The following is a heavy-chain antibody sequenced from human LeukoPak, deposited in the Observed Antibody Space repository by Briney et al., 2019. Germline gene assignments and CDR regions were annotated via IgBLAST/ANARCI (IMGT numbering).Heavy chain of an antibody. J-gene: IGHJ4*02. D-gene: IGHD3-22*01. V-gene: IGHV1-24*01. CDR3: ATDRDYYDSSGYYRALDY. Sequence: ASVTVSCKVSGYTLTELSMHWVRQAPGKGLEWMGGFDPEDGETIYAQKFQGRVTMTEDTSTDTAYMELSSLRSEDTAVYYCATDRDYYDSSGYYRALDYWGQGTLVTVSS. CDR1: GYTLTELS. CDR2: FDPEDGET.